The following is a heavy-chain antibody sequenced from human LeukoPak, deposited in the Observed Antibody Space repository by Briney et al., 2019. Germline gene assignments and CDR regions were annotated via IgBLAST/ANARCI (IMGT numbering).Heavy chain of an antibody. J-gene: IGHJ3*02. CDR3: ARAIYDSSGFYQDYAFDI. CDR2: LYYTGST. V-gene: IGHV4-39*01. Sequence: SETLSLTCTVSGGSITSNSYYWAWIRQPPGKGLEWIGSLYYTGSTNYSPSLKSRVTISGDTSKNQFSLKLNSVTAADTAVYYCARAIYDSSGFYQDYAFDIWGQGTMVTVSS. CDR1: GGSITSNSYY. D-gene: IGHD3-22*01.